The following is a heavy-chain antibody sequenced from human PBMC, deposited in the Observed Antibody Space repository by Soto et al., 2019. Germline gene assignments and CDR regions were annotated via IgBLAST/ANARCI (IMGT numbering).Heavy chain of an antibody. D-gene: IGHD4-17*01. J-gene: IGHJ5*02. Sequence: EVQLLESGGGLVQPGGSLRLSCAASGFTFSNYAMSWVRQAPGKGLEWVSAISGSGGSTYYAASVKGRFTISRDNSKSTLYLQMNSLRAEDTAVYYCAKDFKGDYANWFDPWGQGTLVTVSS. CDR3: AKDFKGDYANWFDP. CDR1: GFTFSNYA. CDR2: ISGSGGST. V-gene: IGHV3-23*01.